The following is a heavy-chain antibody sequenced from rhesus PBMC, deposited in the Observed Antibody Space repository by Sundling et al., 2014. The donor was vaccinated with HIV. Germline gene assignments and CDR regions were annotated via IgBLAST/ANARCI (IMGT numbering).Heavy chain of an antibody. Sequence: QVQLQESGPGLVKPSETLSLTCAVSGGSISSSNWWSWIRQPPGKGLEWIGSINGNSASTYYNPSLKNRVTISKDTSKNQFSLKLSSVTAADTAVYYCARAFRGVRAAAGPGAFDFWGQGLRVTVSS. CDR2: INGNSAST. CDR3: ARAFRGVRAAAGPGAFDF. J-gene: IGHJ3*01. D-gene: IGHD6-31*01. V-gene: IGHV4-65*02. CDR1: GGSISSSNW.